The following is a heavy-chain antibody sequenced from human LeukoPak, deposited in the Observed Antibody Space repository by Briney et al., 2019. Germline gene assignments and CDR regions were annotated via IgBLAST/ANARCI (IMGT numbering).Heavy chain of an antibody. CDR1: GYTFTSYD. V-gene: IGHV1-8*01. CDR2: MNPNSGNT. J-gene: IGHJ4*02. Sequence: ASVKVSCKASGYTFTSYDINWVRQATGQGLEWMGWMNPNSGNTGYAQKFQGRVTMTRNTSISTAYMELSSLRSEDTAVYYCARGRAYCSGGSCYFVWDWAYYFDYWGQGTLVTVSS. CDR3: ARGRAYCSGGSCYFVWDWAYYFDY. D-gene: IGHD2-15*01.